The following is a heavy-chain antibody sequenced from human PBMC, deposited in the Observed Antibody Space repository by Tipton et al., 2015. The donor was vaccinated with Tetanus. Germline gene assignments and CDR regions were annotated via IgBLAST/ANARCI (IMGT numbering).Heavy chain of an antibody. Sequence: SLRLYCAASGFIFSGYWMGWVRQAPGKGLEWVANVKEDESEHQYVDSVKGRFTISRDNDQKSLYPQMNSLRVEDTAIYYCVKSRGGNSGYGDWGQGTLVTVSS. CDR2: VKEDESEH. CDR1: GFIFSGYW. CDR3: VKSRGGNSGYGD. D-gene: IGHD6-13*01. V-gene: IGHV3-7*01. J-gene: IGHJ4*02.